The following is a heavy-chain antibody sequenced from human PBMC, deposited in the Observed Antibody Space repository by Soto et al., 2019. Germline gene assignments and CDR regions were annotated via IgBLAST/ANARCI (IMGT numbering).Heavy chain of an antibody. Sequence: QVHLVESGGGLVRPGGSLRLSCTTSGFTFEDYYMSWVRQAPGAGLEWISYVSSSGNYKNYADSVKGRFTISRDNTNNSLHLQMNSVRADDTAMYYCTRGKLNPDSWGQGILVIVSS. CDR2: VSSSGNYK. D-gene: IGHD1-1*01. J-gene: IGHJ4*02. CDR3: TRGKLNPDS. CDR1: GFTFEDYY. V-gene: IGHV3-11*05.